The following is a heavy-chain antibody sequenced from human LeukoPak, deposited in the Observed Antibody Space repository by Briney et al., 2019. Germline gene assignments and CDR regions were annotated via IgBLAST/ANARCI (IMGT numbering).Heavy chain of an antibody. V-gene: IGHV1-8*01. CDR3: ARGGYYDSSGYGVFDY. D-gene: IGHD3-22*01. J-gene: IGHJ4*02. Sequence: GASVKDSCKASGYTSTSYDINWVRQATGQGLEWMGWMNPNSGNTGYAQKFQGRVTMTRNTSISTAYKELSSLRSEDTAVYYCARGGYYDSSGYGVFDYWGQGTLVTVSS. CDR2: MNPNSGNT. CDR1: GYTSTSYD.